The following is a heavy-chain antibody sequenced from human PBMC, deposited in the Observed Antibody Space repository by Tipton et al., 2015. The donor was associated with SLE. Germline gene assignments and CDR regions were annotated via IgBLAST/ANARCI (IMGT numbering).Heavy chain of an antibody. CDR2: IYTSGSS. D-gene: IGHD6-13*01. CDR3: ARGGSTALYHFDS. CDR1: GGSISSFH. V-gene: IGHV4-4*07. Sequence: LRLSCTVSGGSISSFHWNWIRQPAGKGLEWIGRIYTSGSSNYNPSLRSRITMSVDTSKNHFSLKLNSVTAADTAVYYCARGGSTALYHFDSWGQGTLVTVSS. J-gene: IGHJ4*02.